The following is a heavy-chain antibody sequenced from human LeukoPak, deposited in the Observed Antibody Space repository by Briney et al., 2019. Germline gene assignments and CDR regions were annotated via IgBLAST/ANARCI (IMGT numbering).Heavy chain of an antibody. D-gene: IGHD1-26*01. CDR3: ARGSRSPSGTYHYYFDY. CDR1: GFTVSSSY. CDR2: FYRGDST. J-gene: IGHJ4*02. Sequence: PGGSLRLSCAASGFTVSSSYMYWVRQAPGKGLEWVSFFYRGDSTYYAESVKGRFTISRDNSKNTLYLQMNSLRAEDTAVYYCARGSRSPSGTYHYYFDYWGQGTLVTVSS. V-gene: IGHV3-53*01.